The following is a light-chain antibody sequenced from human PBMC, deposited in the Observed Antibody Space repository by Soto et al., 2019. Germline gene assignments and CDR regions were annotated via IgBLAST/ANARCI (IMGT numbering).Light chain of an antibody. CDR2: DTS. CDR3: QHYVTWPLT. Sequence: EMVMTQSPATLSLSPGGRSARSCGASQSISDTLAWYQQKPGQTPRLLIYDTSIRATGVPARFSGSRSGAEFTLTISSLQSEDFAVYYCQHYVTWPLTFGGGTKVDIK. CDR1: QSISDT. V-gene: IGKV3-15*01. J-gene: IGKJ4*01.